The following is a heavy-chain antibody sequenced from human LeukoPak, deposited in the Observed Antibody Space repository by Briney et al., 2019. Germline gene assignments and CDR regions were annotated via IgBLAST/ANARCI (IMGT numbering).Heavy chain of an antibody. CDR2: IYYSGST. V-gene: IGHV4-39*01. J-gene: IGHJ4*02. CDR1: GGSISSSSYY. Sequence: SETLSLTCTVSGGSISSSSYYWGWIRQPPGKGLEWIGSIYYSGSTYYNPSRKSRVTISVDTSKNQFSLKLSSVTAADTAVYYCARHLGMVATRIWSPDFDYWGQGTLVTVSS. D-gene: IGHD5-12*01. CDR3: ARHLGMVATRIWSPDFDY.